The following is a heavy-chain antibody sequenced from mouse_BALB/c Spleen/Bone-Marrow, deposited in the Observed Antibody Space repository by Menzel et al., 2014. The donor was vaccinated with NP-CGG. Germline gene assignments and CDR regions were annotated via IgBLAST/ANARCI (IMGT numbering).Heavy chain of an antibody. CDR1: GYSITSDYA. V-gene: IGHV3-2*02. J-gene: IGHJ2*01. D-gene: IGHD4-1*01. CDR2: ISYSGST. CDR3: ATGTWYFDY. Sequence: EVQLVESGPGLVKPSQSLSLTCTVTGYSITSDYAWNWIRQFPENKLEWMGYISYSGSTSYNPSLKSRISITRDTSKNQFFLQLNSVTTEDTATYYCATGTWYFDYWGQGTTLTASS.